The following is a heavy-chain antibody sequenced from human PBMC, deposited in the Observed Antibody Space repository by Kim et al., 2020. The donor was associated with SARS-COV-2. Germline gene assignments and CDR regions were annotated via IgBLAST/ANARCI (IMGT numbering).Heavy chain of an antibody. CDR2: GAPT. D-gene: IGHD5-12*01. CDR3: AKSGQLDY. J-gene: IGHJ4*02. V-gene: IGHV3-23*01. Sequence: GAPTYYPGSVKGRFTISRDSSKNTLYLQMNNLRAEDTAVYFCAKSGQLDYWGQGTLVTVSS.